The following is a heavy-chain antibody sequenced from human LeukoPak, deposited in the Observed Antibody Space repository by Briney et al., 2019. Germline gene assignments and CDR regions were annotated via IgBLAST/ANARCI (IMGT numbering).Heavy chain of an antibody. CDR1: GFTFSSYA. Sequence: HPGGSLRLSCAASGFTFSSYAMTWVRQAPGKGLEWVSTVSGSGGSTYYADSVKGRFTISRDNSKNTLYLQMNSLRAEDTAVYYCAKDHVPGTADVWGQGTTVTVSS. D-gene: IGHD6-19*01. CDR3: AKDHVPGTADV. CDR2: VSGSGGST. V-gene: IGHV3-23*01. J-gene: IGHJ6*02.